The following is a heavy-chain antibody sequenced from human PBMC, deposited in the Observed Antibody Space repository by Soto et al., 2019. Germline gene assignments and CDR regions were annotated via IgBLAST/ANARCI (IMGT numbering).Heavy chain of an antibody. V-gene: IGHV1-18*01. CDR1: GYTFTSYG. CDR2: ISAYNGNT. J-gene: IGHJ4*02. CDR3: ARESCSGGSCYYDY. D-gene: IGHD2-15*01. Sequence: GASVKVSCKASGYTFTSYGINWVRQAPGQGLEWMGWISAYNGNTNYAQKFQGWVTMTRDTSISTAYMELSRLRSDDTAVYYCARESCSGGSCYYDYWGQGTLVTVSS.